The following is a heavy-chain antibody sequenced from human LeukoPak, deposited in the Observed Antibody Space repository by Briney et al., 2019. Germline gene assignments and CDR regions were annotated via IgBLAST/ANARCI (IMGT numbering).Heavy chain of an antibody. V-gene: IGHV3-74*01. D-gene: IGHD6-13*01. CDR1: GFNFNGFW. J-gene: IGHJ3*02. Sequence: PGGSLRLSCAGSGFNFNGFWMHWVRQVPGEGLVWVSRINNDGSDTKYADSVKGRFTISRDNANNMLYLQMNSLRAEDTAVYYCAKESSSWYDENAFDIWGQGTMVTVSS. CDR3: AKESSSWYDENAFDI. CDR2: INNDGSDT.